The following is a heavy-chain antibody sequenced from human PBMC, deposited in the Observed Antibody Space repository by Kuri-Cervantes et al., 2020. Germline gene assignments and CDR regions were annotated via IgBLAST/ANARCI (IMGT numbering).Heavy chain of an antibody. CDR3: ASLTVTTGRDFDY. CDR2: ISSSGSTI. V-gene: IGHV3-48*03. Sequence: LSLTCAASGFTFSSYEMNWVRQAPGKGLEWVSYISSSGSTIYYADSVKGRFTISRDNSKNTLYLQMNSLRAEDTAVYYCASLTVTTGRDFDYWGQGTLVTVSS. J-gene: IGHJ4*02. CDR1: GFTFSSYE. D-gene: IGHD4-17*01.